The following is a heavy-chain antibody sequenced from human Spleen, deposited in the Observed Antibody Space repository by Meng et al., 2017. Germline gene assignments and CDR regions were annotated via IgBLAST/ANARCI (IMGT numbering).Heavy chain of an antibody. V-gene: IGHV4-61*01. Sequence: QVQLQGSGPGLVRSSETLSLTCTVSGASVSSGPSYWSWIRQPPGKGLEWIAYFYYSGTTNYNPSLRSRVTVSVDTSKNQFYLKLTSVTAADTAVYYCARTSYDETGFYSPSVDFWGQGALVTVSS. D-gene: IGHD3-22*01. CDR2: FYYSGTT. CDR3: ARTSYDETGFYSPSVDF. CDR1: GASVSSGPSY. J-gene: IGHJ4*02.